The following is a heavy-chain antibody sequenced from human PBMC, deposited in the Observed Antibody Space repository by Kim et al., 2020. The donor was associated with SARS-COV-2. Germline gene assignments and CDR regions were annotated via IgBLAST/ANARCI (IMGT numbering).Heavy chain of an antibody. CDR2: IWYDGSNK. Sequence: GGSLRLSCAASGFTFSSYGMHWVRQAPGKGLEWVAVIWYDGSNKYYADSVKGRFTISRDNSKNTLYLQMNSLRAEDTAVYYCAREYRVVGVVIINYYYYYMDGWGKGTTVTVSS. CDR1: GFTFSSYG. V-gene: IGHV3-33*01. CDR3: AREYRVVGVVIINYYYYYMDG. J-gene: IGHJ6*03. D-gene: IGHD3-3*01.